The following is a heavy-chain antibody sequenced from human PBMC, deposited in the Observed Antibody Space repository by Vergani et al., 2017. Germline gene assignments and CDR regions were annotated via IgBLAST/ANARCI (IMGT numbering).Heavy chain of an antibody. V-gene: IGHV3-30*19. CDR2: ISYDGSDK. J-gene: IGHJ5*02. D-gene: IGHD3-3*01. CDR3: ARAYDFWSGLLFDP. CDR1: GFTFSSYG. Sequence: QVQLVESGGGVVQPGRSLRLSCAASGFTFSSYGMHWVRQAPGKGLEWVAVISYDGSDKYYADSVKGRFTISRDNSKNTLYLQMNSLRAEDTAVYYCARAYDFWSGLLFDPWGQGTLVTVSS.